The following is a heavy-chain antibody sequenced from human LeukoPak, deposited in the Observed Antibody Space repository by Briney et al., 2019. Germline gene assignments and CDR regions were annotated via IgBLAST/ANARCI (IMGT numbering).Heavy chain of an antibody. Sequence: GGSLRLSCAASGFTFSTYWMSWVRQAPGKGLEWVATLNLDGSDKYYVGSVRGRFTISRDNAKNSLYLQMNSLRVEDTAVYYCARGGGLASAFDFWGHGTMVTVSP. D-gene: IGHD4-23*01. CDR2: LNLDGSDK. V-gene: IGHV3-7*03. J-gene: IGHJ3*01. CDR3: ARGGGLASAFDF. CDR1: GFTFSTYW.